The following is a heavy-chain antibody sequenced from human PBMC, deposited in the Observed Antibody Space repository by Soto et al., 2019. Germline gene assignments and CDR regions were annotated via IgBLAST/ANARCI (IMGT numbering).Heavy chain of an antibody. V-gene: IGHV3-21*01. CDR1: GFTFSSYS. CDR2: ISSSSSYI. CDR3: ARGYCSGGSCCSIDY. D-gene: IGHD2-15*01. Sequence: EVQLVASGGGLVKPGGSLRLSCAASGFTFSSYSMNWVRQAPGKGLEWVSSISSSSSYIYYADSVKGRFTISRDNAKNSLCLQRNSPRTEDTAVYYCARGYCSGGSCCSIDYGGQGTLVTVCS. J-gene: IGHJ4*02.